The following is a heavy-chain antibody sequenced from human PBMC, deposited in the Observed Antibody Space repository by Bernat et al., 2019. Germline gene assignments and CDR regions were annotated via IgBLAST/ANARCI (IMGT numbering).Heavy chain of an antibody. CDR3: AGLNIAMGTTRDY. J-gene: IGHJ4*02. CDR1: GFTFSRYW. V-gene: IGHV3-7*02. D-gene: IGHD3-10*01. CDR2: IRGGGSAK. Sequence: EVQLVESGGGLVQPGGSLRLSCAASGFTFSRYWMSWVRLAPGRGLEWVAAIRGGGSAKYYVDSVRDGFTISRNNAKNSLALKINNLRGEDTAVYYCAGLNIAMGTTRDYWDQGTLVTVSA.